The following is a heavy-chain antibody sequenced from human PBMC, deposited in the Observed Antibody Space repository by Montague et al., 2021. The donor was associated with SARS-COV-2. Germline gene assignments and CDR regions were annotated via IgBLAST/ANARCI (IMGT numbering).Heavy chain of an antibody. Sequence: SETLSLTCTVSGGSISSGDYYWSWIRQPPGKGLEWIGYIYYSGSTYYNPSLKSRVIISVDTSKNQFSLKLSSVTAADTAVYYCARVFPRWLQFDPYFDYWGQGTLVTVSS. CDR1: GGSISSGDYY. CDR2: IYYSGST. CDR3: ARVFPRWLQFDPYFDY. V-gene: IGHV4-30-4*02. J-gene: IGHJ4*02. D-gene: IGHD5-24*01.